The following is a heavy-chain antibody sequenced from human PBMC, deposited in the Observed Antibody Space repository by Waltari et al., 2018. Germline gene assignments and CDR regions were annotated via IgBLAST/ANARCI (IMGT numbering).Heavy chain of an antibody. CDR1: GYTFTNYG. CDR3: ARLYCSSTTCSYWYFDL. Sequence: QVQLVQYGAEVKKHGASVKVSCKAPGYTFTNYGINWVRQAPGPGIEWMRWISPYKGKTNYAQRLQGRVTSTTDSSSSTAYMELRSLRSDDTTVYYCARLYCSSTTCSYWYFDLWGRGTLVTVSS. J-gene: IGHJ2*01. V-gene: IGHV1-18*01. CDR2: ISPYKGKT. D-gene: IGHD2-2*01.